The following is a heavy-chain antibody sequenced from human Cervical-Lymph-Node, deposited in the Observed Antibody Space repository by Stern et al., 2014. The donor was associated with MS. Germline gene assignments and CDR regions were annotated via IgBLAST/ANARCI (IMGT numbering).Heavy chain of an antibody. D-gene: IGHD3-3*01. J-gene: IGHJ4*02. CDR2: IYYSGST. CDR3: ARVSYDFWSGYYVFDY. Sequence: QVQLQESGPGLVKPSQTLSLTCTVSGGSISSGGYYWSWIRQHPGKGREWIGYIYYSGSTYYNPSLKSRVTISVDTSKNQFSLKLSSVTAADTAVYYCARVSYDFWSGYYVFDYWGQGTLVTVSS. CDR1: GGSISSGGYY. V-gene: IGHV4-31*03.